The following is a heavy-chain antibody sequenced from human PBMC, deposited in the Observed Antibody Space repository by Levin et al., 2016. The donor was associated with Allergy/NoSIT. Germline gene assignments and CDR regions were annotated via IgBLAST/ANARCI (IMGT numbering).Heavy chain of an antibody. D-gene: IGHD6-13*01. V-gene: IGHV4-34*01. J-gene: IGHJ4*02. CDR2: INHSGST. CDR3: ARGSSSWYGLDY. Sequence: SETLSLTCAVYGGSFSGYYWSWIRQPPGKGLEWIGEINHSGSTNYNPSLKSRVTISVDTSKNQFSLKLSSVTAADTAVYYCARGSSSWYGLDYWGQGTLVTVSS. CDR1: GGSFSGYY.